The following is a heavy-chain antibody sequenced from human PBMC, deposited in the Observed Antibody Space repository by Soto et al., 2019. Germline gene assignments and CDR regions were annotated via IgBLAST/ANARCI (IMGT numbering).Heavy chain of an antibody. V-gene: IGHV3-23*01. CDR2: ISGSGGNT. CDR3: AKDRSVDTRDWFDP. Sequence: WGSLRLSCAASGFTFGTYAMNWVRQAPGKGLEWVSGISGSGGNTYYTDSVKGRFTISRDNSKNTLYLQMNSLRADDTAVYYCAKDRSVDTRDWFDPWGQGTLVTVSS. D-gene: IGHD5-18*01. J-gene: IGHJ5*02. CDR1: GFTFGTYA.